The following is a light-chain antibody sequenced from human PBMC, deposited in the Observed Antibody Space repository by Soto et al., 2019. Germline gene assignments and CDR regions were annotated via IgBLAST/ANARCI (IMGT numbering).Light chain of an antibody. J-gene: IGLJ1*01. Sequence: SYELTQPPSVSVAPGQTARITCGGNRIGSKSVHWFQQKPGQAPVLVVHDDSDRPSGIPERFSGSNSGGTATLTISRVEAGDEADYYCQSYDTPVYVFGGGTKLTVL. CDR1: RIGSKS. CDR2: DDS. V-gene: IGLV3-21*02. CDR3: QSYDTPVYV.